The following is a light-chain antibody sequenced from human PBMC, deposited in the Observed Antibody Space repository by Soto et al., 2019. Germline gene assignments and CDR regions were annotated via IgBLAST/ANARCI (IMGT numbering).Light chain of an antibody. Sequence: EIVMTQSPATLSVSPGERTNLSCRASQSVNRNLDWYQQKPGQTPRLLISDASSRATGIPARFSGSGSGTAFTLTISSLQSEAFAVYYCQQYNKWPLTFGGGTNVEIK. CDR2: DAS. CDR3: QQYNKWPLT. CDR1: QSVNRN. V-gene: IGKV3-15*01. J-gene: IGKJ4*02.